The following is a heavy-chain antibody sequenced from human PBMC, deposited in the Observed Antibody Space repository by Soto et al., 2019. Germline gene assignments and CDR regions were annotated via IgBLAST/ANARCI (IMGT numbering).Heavy chain of an antibody. Sequence: GGSLRLSCAASGFTFSSYWMHWVRQAPGKGLVWVSRINSDGSSTSYADSVKGRFTISRDNAKNTLYLQMNSLRAEDTAVYYCARDRGYDFWSGSFSYYYYYMDVWGKGTTVTVSS. CDR1: GFTFSSYW. CDR2: INSDGSST. V-gene: IGHV3-74*01. CDR3: ARDRGYDFWSGSFSYYYYYMDV. J-gene: IGHJ6*03. D-gene: IGHD3-3*01.